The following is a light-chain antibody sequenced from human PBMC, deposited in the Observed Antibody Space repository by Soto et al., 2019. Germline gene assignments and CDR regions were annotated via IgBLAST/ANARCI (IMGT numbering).Light chain of an antibody. V-gene: IGKV3-11*01. CDR1: QSFSSY. CDR2: DAS. Sequence: EIVLTQSPATLSLSPGERATLSCRASQSFSSYLAWYQQKPGQAPSLLIYDASYNATGIPARFSGSASGTDFALPISCLAPEDFAVYYCQQRSTWPSTFGGGTKVELK. J-gene: IGKJ4*01. CDR3: QQRSTWPST.